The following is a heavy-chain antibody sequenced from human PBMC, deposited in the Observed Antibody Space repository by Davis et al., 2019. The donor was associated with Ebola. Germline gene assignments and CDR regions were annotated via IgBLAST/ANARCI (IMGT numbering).Heavy chain of an antibody. CDR3: AREVHYGGNENYGMDV. V-gene: IGHV3-48*02. J-gene: IGHJ6*02. Sequence: GESLKIFCAASGFRFATYTMNWVRQAPGKGLEWISYISSSSTNIYYADSVKGRFTISRDNAKNSLFLQMSSLRHEDTAVYYCAREVHYGGNENYGMDVWGQGTTVTVSS. CDR2: ISSSSTNI. CDR1: GFRFATYT. D-gene: IGHD4-23*01.